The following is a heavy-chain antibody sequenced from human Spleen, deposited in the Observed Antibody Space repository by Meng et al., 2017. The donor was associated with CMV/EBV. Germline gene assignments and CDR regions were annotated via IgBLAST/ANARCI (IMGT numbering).Heavy chain of an antibody. V-gene: IGHV4-59*01. Sequence: SETLSLPCTVSSGSISTYHWSWIRQPPGKGLEWIGYIFYTGSTSYNPSLKSRVTISIDTSKNQFSLKLSSVTAADTAVYYCAREPVGAAWGAFDIWGQGTMVTVSS. CDR3: AREPVGAAWGAFDI. J-gene: IGHJ3*02. CDR1: SGSISTYH. CDR2: IFYTGST. D-gene: IGHD2-15*01.